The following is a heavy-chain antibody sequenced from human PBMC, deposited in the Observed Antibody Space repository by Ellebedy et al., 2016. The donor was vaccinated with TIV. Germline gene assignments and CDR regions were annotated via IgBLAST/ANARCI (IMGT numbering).Heavy chain of an antibody. CDR1: GFTFRSYS. J-gene: IGHJ4*02. CDR2: ISSSSSYI. D-gene: IGHD5-12*01. V-gene: IGHV3-21*01. CDR3: ARGVDIVATSPGY. Sequence: LSLTXAASGFTFRSYSMNWVRQAPGKGLEWVSSISSSSSYIYYADSVKGRFTISRDNVKNSLYLQMNSLRAEDTAVYYCARGVDIVATSPGYWGQGTLVTVSS.